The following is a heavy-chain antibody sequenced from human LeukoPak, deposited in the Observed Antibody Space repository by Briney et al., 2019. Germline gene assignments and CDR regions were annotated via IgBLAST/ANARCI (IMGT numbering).Heavy chain of an antibody. CDR1: AFTFSSYV. V-gene: IGHV3-23*01. Sequence: GGSLRLSCAASAFTFSSYVMSWVRQAPGKGLEWVSAISGSGGSTYYADSVKGRFTISRDNSKNTLFLQMNSLRAEDTAVYYCAKPPFSDSSGFANWGHGTLVTVSS. CDR2: ISGSGGST. J-gene: IGHJ4*01. CDR3: AKPPFSDSSGFAN. D-gene: IGHD3-22*01.